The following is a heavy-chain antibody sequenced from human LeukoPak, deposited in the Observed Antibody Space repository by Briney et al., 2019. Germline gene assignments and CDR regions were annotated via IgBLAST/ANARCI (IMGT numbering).Heavy chain of an antibody. D-gene: IGHD2-2*01. Sequence: GGSLRLSCAASGFTFSSYVMSWVRQAPGKGLEWVSAISGSGGSTYYADSVKGRFTISRDNSKNTLYLQMNSLRAEDTAVYYCAKDLSQLPFPFDYWGQGTLVTVSS. CDR1: GFTFSSYV. V-gene: IGHV3-23*01. J-gene: IGHJ4*02. CDR3: AKDLSQLPFPFDY. CDR2: ISGSGGST.